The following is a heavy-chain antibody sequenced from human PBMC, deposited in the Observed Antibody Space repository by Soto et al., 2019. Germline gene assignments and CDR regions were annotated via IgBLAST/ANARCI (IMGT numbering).Heavy chain of an antibody. D-gene: IGHD2-2*01. CDR2: TYYRSRWYN. Sequence: PSQTLSLTCVISGDSVSSNSAAWNWIRQSPSRGLEWLGRTYYRSRWYNDYAVSVRSRITVNADTSKNQFSLHLNSVTPEDTAVYYCARLAGGYCSSTSFSTSGEREYYYYYYMDVWGKGTTVTVSS. CDR1: GDSVSSNSAA. V-gene: IGHV6-1*01. CDR3: ARLAGGYCSSTSFSTSGEREYYYYYYMDV. J-gene: IGHJ6*03.